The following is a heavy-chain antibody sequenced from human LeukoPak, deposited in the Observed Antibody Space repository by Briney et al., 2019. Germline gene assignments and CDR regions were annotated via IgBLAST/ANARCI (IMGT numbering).Heavy chain of an antibody. Sequence: GGSLRLSCAASGFTFSSYEMNWVRQAPGKGLEWVSYISGSGSTIYYADSVKGRFTISRDNAKNSLYLQMNSLRAEDTAVYYCASEHSGNYYRPFDYWGQGTLVTVSS. CDR2: ISGSGSTI. D-gene: IGHD1-26*01. V-gene: IGHV3-48*03. J-gene: IGHJ4*02. CDR1: GFTFSSYE. CDR3: ASEHSGNYYRPFDY.